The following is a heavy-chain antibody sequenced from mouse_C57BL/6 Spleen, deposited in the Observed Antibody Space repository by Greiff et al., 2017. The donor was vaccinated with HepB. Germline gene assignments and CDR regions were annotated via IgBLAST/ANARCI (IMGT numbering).Heavy chain of an antibody. CDR1: GYTFTSYW. J-gene: IGHJ2*01. V-gene: IGHV1-69*01. D-gene: IGHD1-1*01. CDR3: ARGDYYGSSLYFDY. CDR2: IDPSDSYT. Sequence: VQLQQPGAELVMPGASVKLSCKASGYTFTSYWLHWVKQRPGPGLAWIGEIDPSDSYTNYNQKFKGKSTLTVDKSSSTAYMQLSSLTSEDSAVYYCARGDYYGSSLYFDYWGQGTTLTVSS.